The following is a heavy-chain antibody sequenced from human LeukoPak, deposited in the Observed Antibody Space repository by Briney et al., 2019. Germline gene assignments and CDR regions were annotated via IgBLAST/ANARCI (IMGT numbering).Heavy chain of an antibody. J-gene: IGHJ4*02. CDR3: ARGGYCSSTSCYTTPYYFDY. CDR2: IKQDGSEK. D-gene: IGHD2-2*02. CDR1: GFTFSSYW. Sequence: GGSLRLSCAASGFTFSSYWMSWVRQAPGKGLEWVAYIKQDGSEKYYVDSVKGRFTISRDNAKNTLYLQMNSLRAEDTAVYYCARGGYCSSTSCYTTPYYFDYWGQGTLVTVSS. V-gene: IGHV3-7*01.